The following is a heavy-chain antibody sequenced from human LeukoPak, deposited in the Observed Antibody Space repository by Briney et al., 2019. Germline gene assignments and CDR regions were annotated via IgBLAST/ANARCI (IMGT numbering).Heavy chain of an antibody. CDR2: ISSSSSTI. CDR1: GFTFSSYS. D-gene: IGHD6-13*01. CDR3: ARDGGIAAAGTYYYYMDV. Sequence: GGSLRLSCAASGFTFSSYSMNWVRQAPGKGLEWVSYISSSSSTIYYADSVKGRFTISRDNAKNSLYLQMNSLRAEDTAVYYCARDGGIAAAGTYYYYMDVWGKGTTVTVSS. V-gene: IGHV3-48*01. J-gene: IGHJ6*03.